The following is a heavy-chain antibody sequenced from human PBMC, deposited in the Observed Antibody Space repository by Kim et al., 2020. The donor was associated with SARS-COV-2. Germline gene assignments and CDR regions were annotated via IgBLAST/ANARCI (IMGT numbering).Heavy chain of an antibody. CDR3: APLDYDFWSGPAY. CDR2: IKQDGSEK. Sequence: GGSLRLSCAASGFTFSSYWMSWVRQAPGKGLEWVANIKQDGSEKYYVDSVKGRFTISRDNAKNSLYLQMNSLRAEDTAVYYCAPLDYDFWSGPAYWGQGTLVTVSS. J-gene: IGHJ4*02. V-gene: IGHV3-7*01. CDR1: GFTFSSYW. D-gene: IGHD3-3*01.